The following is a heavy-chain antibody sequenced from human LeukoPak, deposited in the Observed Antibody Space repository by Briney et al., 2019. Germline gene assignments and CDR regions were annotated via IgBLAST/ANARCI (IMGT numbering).Heavy chain of an antibody. Sequence: PSETLSLTCAVYGGSFSGYYWSWIRQPPGKGLEWIGEINHSGSTNYNPSLKSRVTISVDTSKNQFSLKLSSVTAADTAVYYCARSLRQGYYDSSGYYSKRAFYFDYWGQGTLVTVSS. CDR2: INHSGST. CDR3: ARSLRQGYYDSSGYYSKRAFYFDY. V-gene: IGHV4-34*01. CDR1: GGSFSGYY. D-gene: IGHD3-22*01. J-gene: IGHJ4*02.